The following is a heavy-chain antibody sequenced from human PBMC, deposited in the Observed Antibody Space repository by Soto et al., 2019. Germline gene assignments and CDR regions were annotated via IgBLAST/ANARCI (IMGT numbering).Heavy chain of an antibody. CDR3: AIESRYCSGGSCYFLPVIDY. V-gene: IGHV1-69*12. D-gene: IGHD2-15*01. CDR1: GGTFSSYA. J-gene: IGHJ4*02. CDR2: IIPIFGPA. Sequence: QVQLVQSGAEVKKPGSSVKVSCKASGGTFSSYAISWVRQAPGQGLEWMGGIIPIFGPANYAQKFQGRVTITADESTSPAYMELSSLRSEDTAVYYCAIESRYCSGGSCYFLPVIDYWGQGTLVTVSS.